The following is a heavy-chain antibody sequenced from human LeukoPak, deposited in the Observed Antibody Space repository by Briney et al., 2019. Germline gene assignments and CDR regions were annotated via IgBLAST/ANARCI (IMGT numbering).Heavy chain of an antibody. CDR3: ARHGSHWTFDY. CDR1: GGSISSYY. CDR2: IDYSGST. Sequence: SETLSLTCTVSGGSISSYYWSWIRQPPGKGLEWIGFIDYSGSTNYNPSLKSRVTISVDTSKNQFSLKLSSVTAADTAVYYCARHGSHWTFDYWGQGTLATPSS. V-gene: IGHV4-59*08. D-gene: IGHD1-1*01. J-gene: IGHJ4*02.